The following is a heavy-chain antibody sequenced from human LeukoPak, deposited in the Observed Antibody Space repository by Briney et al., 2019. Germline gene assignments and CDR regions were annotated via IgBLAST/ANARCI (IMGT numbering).Heavy chain of an antibody. V-gene: IGHV4-39*01. J-gene: IGHJ4*02. CDR2: IYYSGST. CDR3: ARHTPWWTERYFDY. D-gene: IGHD2-8*02. CDR1: CGSISSSIYY. Sequence: SETLSLTCTVSCGSISSSIYYWGWIRQPPGKGLEWIGSIYYSGSTYYNPSLKSRVTISVDTSKNQFSLKLSSVTAADTAVYYCARHTPWWTERYFDYWGQGTLVTVSS.